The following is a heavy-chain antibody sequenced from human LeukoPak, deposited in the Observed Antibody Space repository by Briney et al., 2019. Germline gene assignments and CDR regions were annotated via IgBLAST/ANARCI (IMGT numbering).Heavy chain of an antibody. V-gene: IGHV3-66*01. CDR3: ARDGGEGSSLGGYYYYYMDV. CDR1: EFSVGSNY. J-gene: IGHJ6*03. CDR2: IYSGGST. Sequence: GGSLRLSCAASEFSVGSNYMTWVRQAPGKGLEWVSLIYSGGSTYYADSVKGRFTISRDNSKNTLYLQMNSLRAEDTAVYYCARDGGEGSSLGGYYYYYMDVWGKGTTVTVSS. D-gene: IGHD6-6*01.